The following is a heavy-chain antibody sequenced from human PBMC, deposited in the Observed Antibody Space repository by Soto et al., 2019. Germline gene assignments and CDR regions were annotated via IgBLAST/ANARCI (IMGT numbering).Heavy chain of an antibody. J-gene: IGHJ4*02. CDR3: TRRLSRWLRGEEAPRQDFDY. V-gene: IGHV1-8*02. CDR2: MHPTSGNT. CDR1: GYIFASHD. D-gene: IGHD3-10*01. Sequence: QVRLVQSGAEVKKPGASVKVSCKTSGYIFASHDINWVRQARGQGLEWMGWMHPTSGNTGYAEKFQARVTLTRDSAISTAYMELSSRRSDDTTVNYCTRRLSRWLRGEEAPRQDFDYWGQGTLVTVSS.